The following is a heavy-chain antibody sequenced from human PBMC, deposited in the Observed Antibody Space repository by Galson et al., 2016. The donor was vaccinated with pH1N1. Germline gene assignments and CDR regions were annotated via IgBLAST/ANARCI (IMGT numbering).Heavy chain of an antibody. Sequence: CAASGFPFSSYALHWVRQAPGKGLAWVAVVSYDGKNKYLADSVKGRFTISRDNSKNTVYLQMNSLGPDDTAVYYCARVFEEYFLYGMDVWGQGTTVTVSS. CDR2: VSYDGKNK. CDR1: GFPFSSYA. D-gene: IGHD2/OR15-2a*01. V-gene: IGHV3-30*04. CDR3: ARVFEEYFLYGMDV. J-gene: IGHJ6*02.